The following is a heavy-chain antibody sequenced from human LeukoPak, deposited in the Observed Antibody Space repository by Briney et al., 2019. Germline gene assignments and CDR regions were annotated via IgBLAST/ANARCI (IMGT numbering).Heavy chain of an antibody. D-gene: IGHD6-19*01. CDR1: GFTFNNYA. V-gene: IGHV3-7*01. Sequence: GGSLRLSCVASGFTFNNYAMTWVRQAPGKGLEWVATIKPDGSEQYYLDSVKGRFTISRDNARDSLYLQMNSLRDDDTSVYYCARDASALYWGRGTPVTVSS. CDR2: IKPDGSEQ. CDR3: ARDASALY. J-gene: IGHJ4*02.